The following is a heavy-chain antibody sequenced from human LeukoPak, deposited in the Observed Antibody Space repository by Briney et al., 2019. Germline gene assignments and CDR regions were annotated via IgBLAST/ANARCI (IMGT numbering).Heavy chain of an antibody. CDR3: ARGGRPGVSTGTTGGGHDY. V-gene: IGHV1-2*04. CDR2: INPISGGT. D-gene: IGHD4-17*01. Sequence: GASVKVSCKASRYTFTDYYLHWARQAPGQGLEWMGWINPISGGTNYAQKFQGWVTMTRDTSISTAYMELSRLTSDDTAVYYWARGGRPGVSTGTTGGGHDYWGQGTLVIVSS. J-gene: IGHJ4*02. CDR1: RYTFTDYY.